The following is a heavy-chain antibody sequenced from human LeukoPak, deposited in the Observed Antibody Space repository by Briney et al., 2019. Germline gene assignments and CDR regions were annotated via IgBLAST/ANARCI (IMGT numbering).Heavy chain of an antibody. CDR1: GYTFTSYA. V-gene: IGHV1-3*03. J-gene: IGHJ4*02. Sequence: ASVKVSCKASGYTFTSYAMHWVRQAPGQRLEWMGWINAGNGNTKYSQEFQGRVTITRDTSTSTVYMELSSLRSEDTAVYYCAREGTYGDYGYWGQGTLVTVSS. CDR2: INAGNGNT. CDR3: AREGTYGDYGY. D-gene: IGHD4-17*01.